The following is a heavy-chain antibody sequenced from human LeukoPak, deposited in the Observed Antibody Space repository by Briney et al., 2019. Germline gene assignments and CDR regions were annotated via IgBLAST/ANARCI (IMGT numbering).Heavy chain of an antibody. CDR2: INHSGST. Sequence: SETLSLTCAVYGGSFSGYYWSWIRQPPGKGLEWIGEINHSGSTNYNPSLKSRVTISVDTSKNQFSLKLSSVTAADTAVNYCARGGYGDYVWFDPWGQGTLVTVSS. D-gene: IGHD4-17*01. CDR3: ARGGYGDYVWFDP. V-gene: IGHV4-34*01. CDR1: GGSFSGYY. J-gene: IGHJ5*02.